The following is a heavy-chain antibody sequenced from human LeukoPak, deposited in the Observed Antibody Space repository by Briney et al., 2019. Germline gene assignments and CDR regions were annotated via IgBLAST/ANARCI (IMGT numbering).Heavy chain of an antibody. CDR3: ARGRWEPRFDP. D-gene: IGHD1-26*01. Sequence: PSETLSLTCAAYGGSFSGYYWSWIRQPPGKGLEWIGEINHSGSSIYNPSLKSRVTISVDTWKNQFSLRLSSVTAADTAVYYCARGRWEPRFDPWGQGTLVTVSS. V-gene: IGHV4-34*01. CDR2: INHSGSS. CDR1: GGSFSGYY. J-gene: IGHJ5*02.